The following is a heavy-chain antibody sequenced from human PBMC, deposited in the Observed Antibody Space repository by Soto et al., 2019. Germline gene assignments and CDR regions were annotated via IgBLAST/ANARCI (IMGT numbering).Heavy chain of an antibody. V-gene: IGHV3-73*01. CDR3: TRVYDILTGYYTRYYYGMDV. Sequence: GGSLRLSCAASGFTFSGSAMHWVRQASGKGLEWVGRIRSKANSYATAYAASVKGRFTISRDDSKNTAYLQMNSLKTEDTAVYYCTRVYDILTGYYTRYYYGMDVWGQGTTVTVS. J-gene: IGHJ6*02. CDR1: GFTFSGSA. D-gene: IGHD3-9*01. CDR2: IRSKANSYAT.